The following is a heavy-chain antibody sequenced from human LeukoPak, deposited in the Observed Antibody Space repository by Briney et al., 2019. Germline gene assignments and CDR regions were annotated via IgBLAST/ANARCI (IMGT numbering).Heavy chain of an antibody. Sequence: GASVKVSCKASGYTFTSYYMDWVRQAPGQRLEWMGRINPSGGSTNSAQEFQGRVTMTRDTSTTTVYMELTSLRSEDTAVYYCARGSGWGFDYWGQGTLVTVSS. CDR1: GYTFTSYY. V-gene: IGHV1-46*01. J-gene: IGHJ4*02. CDR2: INPSGGST. CDR3: ARGSGWGFDY. D-gene: IGHD6-19*01.